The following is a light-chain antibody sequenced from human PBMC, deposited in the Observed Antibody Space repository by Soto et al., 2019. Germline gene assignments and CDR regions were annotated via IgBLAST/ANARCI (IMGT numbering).Light chain of an antibody. V-gene: IGLV2-11*01. J-gene: IGLJ1*01. Sequence: QSVLTQPRSVSGSPGQSVTISCTGTSNDVGTYNYVSWYQQHPGKAPKLLIYDVSKRPSGVPDRFSGSKSGNTASLTISGLQADDETDYYCCSYAGSYTYVFGTGTKLTVL. CDR2: DVS. CDR1: SNDVGTYNY. CDR3: CSYAGSYTYV.